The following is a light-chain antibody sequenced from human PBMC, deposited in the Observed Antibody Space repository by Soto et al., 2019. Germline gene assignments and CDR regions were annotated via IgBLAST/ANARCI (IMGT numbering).Light chain of an antibody. J-gene: IGLJ1*01. V-gene: IGLV2-8*01. CDR1: SSDVGGYNY. CDR2: EVS. CDR3: SSYVGSNKFV. Sequence: QSVLTQPPSASGSPGQSVTISCTGTSSDVGGYNYVSWYQQHPGKAPKLMISEVSKRPSGVPDRFSGSKSGNTASLTVSGLQSEDEADYYCSSYVGSNKFVFGPGTKVTVL.